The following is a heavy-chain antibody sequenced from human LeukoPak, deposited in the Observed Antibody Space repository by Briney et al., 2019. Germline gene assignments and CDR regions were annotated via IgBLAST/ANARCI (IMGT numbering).Heavy chain of an antibody. CDR2: IYTSGST. CDR3: ARGYYDSSGYRQDY. J-gene: IGHJ4*02. D-gene: IGHD3-22*01. Sequence: SETLSLTCTVSGGSISSYYWSWIRQPAGKGLEWIGRIYTSGSTNYNPSLKSRVTISVDTSKNQFSLKLSSVTAADTAVYYCARGYYDSSGYRQDYWGQGTLVTVSS. V-gene: IGHV4-4*07. CDR1: GGSISSYY.